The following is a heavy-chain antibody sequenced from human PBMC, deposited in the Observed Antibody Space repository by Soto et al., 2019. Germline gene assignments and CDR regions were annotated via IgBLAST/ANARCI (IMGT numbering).Heavy chain of an antibody. D-gene: IGHD3-10*01. Sequence: QVQLVQSGAEVKKPGSSVKVSCKASGGTFSSYTISWVRQAPGQGLEWMGRIIPILGIANYAQKFQGRVTITADKSTSTAYMELSSLRSEDTAVYYCARGVGSRSYTYRWFDPWGQGTLVTVSS. CDR3: ARGVGSRSYTYRWFDP. CDR2: IIPILGIA. V-gene: IGHV1-69*02. CDR1: GGTFSSYT. J-gene: IGHJ5*02.